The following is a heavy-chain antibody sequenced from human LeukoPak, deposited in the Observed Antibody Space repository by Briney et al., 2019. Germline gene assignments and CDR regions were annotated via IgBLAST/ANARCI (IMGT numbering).Heavy chain of an antibody. CDR3: ARGYCTNGVCYYFDY. CDR2: IIPIFGTA. CDR1: GGTFSCYA. Sequence: SVKVSCKASGGTFSCYAISWVRQAPGQGLEWMGRIIPIFGTANYAQKFQGRVTITADKSTSTAYMELSSLRSEDTAVYYCARGYCTNGVCYYFDYWGQGTLVTASS. J-gene: IGHJ4*02. D-gene: IGHD2-8*01. V-gene: IGHV1-69*06.